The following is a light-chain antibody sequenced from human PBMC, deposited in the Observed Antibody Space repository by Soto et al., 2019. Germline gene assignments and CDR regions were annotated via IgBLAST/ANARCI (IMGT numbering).Light chain of an antibody. Sequence: DTQLTQPPSTLSAFVGDRVTITCRASQSISNWLAWYQQKPGKAPKLLIYKASSLESGVPSRFSGSGSGTEFTLTISSLQPDDFATYYCQQYNSTFGQGTKVEIK. CDR3: QQYNST. V-gene: IGKV1-5*03. CDR1: QSISNW. CDR2: KAS. J-gene: IGKJ1*01.